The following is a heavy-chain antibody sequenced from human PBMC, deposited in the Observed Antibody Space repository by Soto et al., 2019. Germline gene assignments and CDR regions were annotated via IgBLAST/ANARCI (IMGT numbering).Heavy chain of an antibody. D-gene: IGHD3-10*01. Sequence: QVQLVQSGAEVRKPGSSVKVSCRSSGGIFTASAISWVRQAPGQGPEWMGGVIPMFGTANYPQRFQGRVTITADESTNTAYVQLSSLRSEDTAVYFCAVGFKLDYYTLDVWGQGTTVTVSS. V-gene: IGHV1-69*01. J-gene: IGHJ6*02. CDR2: VIPMFGTA. CDR3: AVGFKLDYYTLDV. CDR1: GGIFTASA.